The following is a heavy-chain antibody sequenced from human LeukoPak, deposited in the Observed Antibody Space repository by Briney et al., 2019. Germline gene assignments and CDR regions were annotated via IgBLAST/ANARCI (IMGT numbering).Heavy chain of an antibody. CDR2: INANSGTT. J-gene: IGHJ6*02. V-gene: IGHV3-23*01. CDR3: ARDSYGMDV. CDR1: GFAFSFYA. Sequence: GGSLRLSCAASGFAFSFYAMSWLRQPPGKGLEWVSTINANSGTTSYAASVRGRFTISRDNSKNTLYLQMNSLRAEDTAVYYCARDSYGMDVWGQGTTVTVSS.